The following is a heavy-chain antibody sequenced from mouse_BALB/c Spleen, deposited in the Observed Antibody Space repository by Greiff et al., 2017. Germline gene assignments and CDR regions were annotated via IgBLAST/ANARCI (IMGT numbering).Heavy chain of an antibody. CDR3: ARELGDY. CDR1: GYSITSDYA. CDR2: ISYSGST. J-gene: IGHJ2*01. D-gene: IGHD4-1*01. Sequence: EVKLVESGPGLVKPSQSLSLTCTVTGYSITSDYAWNWIRQFPGNKLEWMGYISYSGSTSYNPSLKSRISITRDTSKNQFFLQLNSVTTEDTATYYCARELGDYWGQGTTLTVSS. V-gene: IGHV3-2*02.